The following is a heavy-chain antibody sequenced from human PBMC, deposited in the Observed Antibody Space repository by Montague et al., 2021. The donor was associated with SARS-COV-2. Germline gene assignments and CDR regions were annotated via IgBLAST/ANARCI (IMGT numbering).Heavy chain of an antibody. Sequence: SLRLSCAASGFTFSSYAMHWVRQAPGKGLEWVAVISYDGSNKYYADSVXGLFTISRDNSKNTLYLQMNSLRAEDTAVYYCARAAQKRYVLLWFGELLHDAFDIWGQGTMVTVSS. V-gene: IGHV3-30-3*01. J-gene: IGHJ3*02. CDR3: ARAAQKRYVLLWFGELLHDAFDI. CDR2: ISYDGSNK. CDR1: GFTFSSYA. D-gene: IGHD3-10*01.